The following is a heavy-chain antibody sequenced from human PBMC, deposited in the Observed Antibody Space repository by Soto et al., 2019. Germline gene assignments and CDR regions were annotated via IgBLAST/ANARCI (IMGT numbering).Heavy chain of an antibody. Sequence: QVQLAQSGAEVKKPGASVTVSCKSSGYTFTDCSMHWVRQAPGQGLEWMGWINTDSGDTRYSQKFQGRVTITRDTSANTAYMELTRLRSEDTAVYYCARVMFAINHYYFYMDVWGKGTTVTVSS. CDR3: ARVMFAINHYYFYMDV. V-gene: IGHV1-3*04. D-gene: IGHD2-21*01. J-gene: IGHJ6*03. CDR2: INTDSGDT. CDR1: GYTFTDCS.